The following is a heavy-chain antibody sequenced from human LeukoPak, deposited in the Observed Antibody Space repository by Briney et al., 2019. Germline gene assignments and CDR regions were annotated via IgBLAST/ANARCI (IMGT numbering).Heavy chain of an antibody. CDR3: ARDRVFDSSGWYSDY. D-gene: IGHD6-19*01. CDR2: IYTSGST. Sequence: TSETLSLTCTVSGGSISSYYWSWIRQPAGKGLEWIGRIYTSGSTNYNPSLKSRVTMSVDTSKNQFSLKLSSVTAADTAVYYCARDRVFDSSGWYSDYWGQGTLVTVSS. CDR1: GGSISSYY. J-gene: IGHJ4*02. V-gene: IGHV4-4*07.